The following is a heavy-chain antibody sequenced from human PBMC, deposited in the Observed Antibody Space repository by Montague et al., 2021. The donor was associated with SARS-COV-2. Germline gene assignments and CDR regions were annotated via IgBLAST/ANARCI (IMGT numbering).Heavy chain of an antibody. J-gene: IGHJ5*02. CDR2: IYYSGST. V-gene: IGHV4-59*01. D-gene: IGHD3-3*01. Sequence: SETLSLTCTVSGGSISSYYWSWIRQPPGKGLEWIGYIYYSGSTNYNPSLKIRITITVDTAKNQFSLKLSSVTAADTDVYYYARATRMAGLRFLAWLPHRFDPWGQGTLVTVSS. CDR1: GGSISSYY. CDR3: ARATRMAGLRFLAWLPHRFDP.